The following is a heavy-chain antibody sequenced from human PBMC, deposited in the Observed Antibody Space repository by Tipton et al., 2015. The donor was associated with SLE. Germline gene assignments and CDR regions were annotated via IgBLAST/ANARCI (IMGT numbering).Heavy chain of an antibody. CDR2: INHSGST. J-gene: IGHJ4*02. V-gene: IGHV4-34*01. Sequence: TLSLTCAVYGGSFSGYYWSWIRQPPGKGLEWIGEINHSGSTNYNPSLKSRVTISVDTSKNQFSLKLSSVTAADTAVYYCARGGRDILTSTGYFDYWGQGTLVTVSS. CDR1: GGSFSGYY. D-gene: IGHD3-9*01. CDR3: ARGGRDILTSTGYFDY.